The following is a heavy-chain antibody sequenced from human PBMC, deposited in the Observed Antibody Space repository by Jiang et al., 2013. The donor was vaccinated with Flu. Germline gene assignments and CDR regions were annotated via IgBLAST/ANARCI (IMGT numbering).Heavy chain of an antibody. CDR2: IFPADSHALPFPSDT. Sequence: AEVKKPGQSLKISCKASGYTFIDHWIGWVRQMPGKGLEWMGIIFPADSHALPFPSDTKYNPSFEGQVTISADTSINTVYLQWSSLKASDTAIYFCARHDRGTDGYNILDYWGQGTLVTVSS. J-gene: IGHJ4*02. CDR3: ARHDRGTDGYNILDY. D-gene: IGHD5-24*01. V-gene: IGHV5-51*01. CDR1: GYTFIDHW.